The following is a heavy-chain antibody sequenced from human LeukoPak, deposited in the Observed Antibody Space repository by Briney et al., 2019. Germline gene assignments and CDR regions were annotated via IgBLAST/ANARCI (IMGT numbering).Heavy chain of an antibody. CDR3: ARDRSYGSFNY. CDR1: GFTFSSLS. Sequence: GGSLRLSCTASGFTFSSLSMNWVRQAPEKGLEWVSYISSSGSTIYYADSVKGRFTISRDNAKNSLYLQMSSLRAEDTAVYYCARDRSYGSFNYWGQGTLVTVSS. D-gene: IGHD5-18*01. CDR2: ISSSGSTI. V-gene: IGHV3-48*04. J-gene: IGHJ4*02.